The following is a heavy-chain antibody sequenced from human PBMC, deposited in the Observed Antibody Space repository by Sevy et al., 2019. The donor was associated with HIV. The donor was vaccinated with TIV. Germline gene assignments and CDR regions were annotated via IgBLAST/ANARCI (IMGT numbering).Heavy chain of an antibody. Sequence: ASVKVSCKASGYTFSNYAVSWVRQAPGQGLEWLGWISADNGNKKYSQKFQGRVTMTTDTSTSTAYMELRSLRSDDTAVYYCARESRAAGKDYWGQGTLVTASS. D-gene: IGHD6-13*01. CDR3: ARESRAAGKDY. J-gene: IGHJ4*02. CDR2: ISADNGNK. V-gene: IGHV1-18*01. CDR1: GYTFSNYA.